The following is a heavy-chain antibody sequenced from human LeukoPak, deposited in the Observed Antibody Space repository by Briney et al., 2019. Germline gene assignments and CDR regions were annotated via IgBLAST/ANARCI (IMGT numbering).Heavy chain of an antibody. CDR1: GGSISSSNYY. CDR3: ARRHSSGWAPLYYFDY. J-gene: IGHJ4*02. D-gene: IGHD6-19*01. CDR2: IYYSGST. Sequence: SETLSLTCTVSGGSISSSNYYWGWIRQPPGKGLEWIGTIYYSGSTYYNPSLKSRVTISVDTSKNQFSLKLNSVTAADTAVYYCARRHSSGWAPLYYFDYWGQGTLVTVSS. V-gene: IGHV4-39*01.